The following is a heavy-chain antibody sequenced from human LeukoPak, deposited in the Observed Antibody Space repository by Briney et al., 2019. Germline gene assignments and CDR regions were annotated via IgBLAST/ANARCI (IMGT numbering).Heavy chain of an antibody. CDR3: ARVGRGYYGMDV. D-gene: IGHD1-26*01. CDR2: ISSSGSTI. J-gene: IGHJ6*02. Sequence: GGSLRLSCAASGFTFSSYEMNWVRQAPGKGLKWLSYISSSGSTIYYADSVKGRFTISRDNAKNSLYLQMNSLTAEDTAVYYCARVGRGYYGMDVWGQGTTVTVSS. V-gene: IGHV3-48*03. CDR1: GFTFSSYE.